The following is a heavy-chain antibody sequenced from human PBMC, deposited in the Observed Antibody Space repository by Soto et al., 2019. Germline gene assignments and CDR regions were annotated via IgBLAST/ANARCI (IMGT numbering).Heavy chain of an antibody. CDR1: GYTFTSYG. D-gene: IGHD5-18*01. CDR2: ISTYNGNT. Sequence: QVQLVQSGAEVRKPGASVKVSCKASGYTFTSYGLTWVRQAPGQGLEWMGWISTYNGNTNYAQKLQGRVSMTTDTPTRTAYLELRGLRSDDTAIYFCARRGYNYDDGFDYWGQGTLVTVSS. V-gene: IGHV1-18*01. J-gene: IGHJ4*02. CDR3: ARRGYNYDDGFDY.